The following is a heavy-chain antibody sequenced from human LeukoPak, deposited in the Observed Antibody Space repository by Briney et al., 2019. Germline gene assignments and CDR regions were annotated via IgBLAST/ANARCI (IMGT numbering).Heavy chain of an antibody. V-gene: IGHV1-2*02. CDR1: GYTFTGYY. D-gene: IGHD6-13*01. Sequence: ASVKVSCKASGYTFTGYYMHWVRQAPGQGLEWMGWINPNSGGTNYAQKFQGRVTMTRDTSISTAYMELSRLRSDDTAVYYCARSPMAAAGTVDYWGQGTLVTVSS. J-gene: IGHJ4*02. CDR3: ARSPMAAAGTVDY. CDR2: INPNSGGT.